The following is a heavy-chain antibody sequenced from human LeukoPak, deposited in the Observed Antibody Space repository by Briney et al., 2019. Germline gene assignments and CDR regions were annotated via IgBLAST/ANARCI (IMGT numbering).Heavy chain of an antibody. D-gene: IGHD6-19*01. CDR3: AKGIYSSGWSYFDY. Sequence: QPGGSLRLSCAASGFTFSNSAMSWVRQAPGKGLKWVSTLIAIGITTYYADSVKGRFTLSRDNSKNTLYLQMNSLRAEDTAVYYCAKGIYSSGWSYFDYWGHGTLVTVSS. J-gene: IGHJ4*01. V-gene: IGHV3-23*01. CDR2: LIAIGITT. CDR1: GFTFSNSA.